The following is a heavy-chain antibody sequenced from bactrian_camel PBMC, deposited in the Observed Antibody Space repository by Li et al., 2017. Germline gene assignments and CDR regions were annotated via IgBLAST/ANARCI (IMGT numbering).Heavy chain of an antibody. CDR3: AEGRGSRGEHCYSLNY. V-gene: IGHV3S42*01. Sequence: VQLVESGGGSVQAGGSLTLSCAAGRYTYKRNCMGWFRQRPGKDREGLAVLWVGGATTSYADSVKGRFIITRDKAKDLVYLQMNGLQPEDTGMYYCAEGRGSRGEHCYSLNYWGQGTQVTVS. CDR1: RYTYKRNC. J-gene: IGHJ4*01. D-gene: IGHD6*01. CDR2: LWVGGATT.